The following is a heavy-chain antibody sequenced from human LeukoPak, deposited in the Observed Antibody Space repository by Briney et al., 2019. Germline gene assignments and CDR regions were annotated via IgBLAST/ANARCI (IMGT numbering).Heavy chain of an antibody. CDR1: GYTFTGYY. CDR3: ARAEYNRGAFDI. V-gene: IGHV1-2*02. J-gene: IGHJ3*02. CDR2: INPNSGGT. D-gene: IGHD6-6*01. Sequence: ASVKVSCKASGYTFTGYYMHWVRQAPGQGLEWMGWINPNSGGTNYAQKFQGRVTMTRDTSISTAYMELSRLRSDDTAVYYCARAEYNRGAFDIWGQGTMVTVSS.